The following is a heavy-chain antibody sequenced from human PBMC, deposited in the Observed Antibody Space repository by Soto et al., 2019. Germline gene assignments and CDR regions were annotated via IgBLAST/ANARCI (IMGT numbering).Heavy chain of an antibody. CDR1: GGSVSSGSYY. CDR2: IYYSGST. J-gene: IGHJ6*02. CDR3: ARDVPTGYYCISTSCRRVVDYYGMDV. Sequence: PSETLSLTCTVSGGSVSSGSYYWSWIRQPPGKGLEWIGYIYYSGSTNYNPSLKSRVTISVDTSKNQFSLKLSSVTAADTAVYYCARDVPTGYYCISTSCRRVVDYYGMDVWGQGTTVTVSS. V-gene: IGHV4-61*01. D-gene: IGHD2-2*01.